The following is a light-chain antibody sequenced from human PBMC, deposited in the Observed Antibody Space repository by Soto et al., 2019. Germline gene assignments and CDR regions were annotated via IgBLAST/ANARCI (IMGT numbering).Light chain of an antibody. CDR3: QQRSNWPPS. V-gene: IGKV3-11*01. Sequence: ETVLTQSPATLSLSPGERATLSCRASQSVRGYLAWYQQKPGQAPSLLIYDASNRATGIPARFSGSGSGTDFTLTISSLEPEDFAVYYCQQRSNWPPSCGQGTKLEIK. J-gene: IGKJ2*01. CDR2: DAS. CDR1: QSVRGY.